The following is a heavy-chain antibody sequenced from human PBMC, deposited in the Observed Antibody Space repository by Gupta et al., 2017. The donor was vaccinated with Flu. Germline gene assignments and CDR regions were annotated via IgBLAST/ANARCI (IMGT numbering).Heavy chain of an antibody. J-gene: IGHJ4*02. Sequence: EVQLLESGGGLVQPGGSLRLSCAASGFPFSSYAMSWVRQDPGKGLEWVSAISGSGGSTYYADSVKGRFTISRDNSKNTLYLQMNSLRAEDTAVYYCAKGGKRWLDLIYFDYWGQGTLVTVSS. D-gene: IGHD5-24*01. CDR1: GFPFSSYA. CDR2: ISGSGGST. CDR3: AKGGKRWLDLIYFDY. V-gene: IGHV3-23*01.